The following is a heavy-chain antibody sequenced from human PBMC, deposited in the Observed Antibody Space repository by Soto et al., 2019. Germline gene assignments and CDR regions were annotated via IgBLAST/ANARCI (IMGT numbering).Heavy chain of an antibody. CDR2: INPSGST. V-gene: IGHV4-34*01. Sequence: QVQLQQWGAGLLKPSETLSLTCAVYGGSFSGYYWSGIRQPPGKGLEWIGEINPSGSTNYTPSLTSRVTLPGPTPKNQFSLKLTSVTAADTAVYSCASGRDGGAANWGQGTLVTVSS. J-gene: IGHJ4*02. D-gene: IGHD4-17*01. CDR1: GGSFSGYY. CDR3: ASGRDGGAAN.